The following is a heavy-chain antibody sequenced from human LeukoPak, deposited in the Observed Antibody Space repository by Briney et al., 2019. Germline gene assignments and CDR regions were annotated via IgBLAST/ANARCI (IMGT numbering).Heavy chain of an antibody. V-gene: IGHV1-2*02. CDR1: GYTFTGYY. CDR3: ARELRAVAGNLVGY. CDR2: TNPNSGGT. J-gene: IGHJ4*02. D-gene: IGHD6-19*01. Sequence: ASVKVSCKASGYTFTGYYMHWVRQAPGRGLEWMGWTNPNSGGTNYAQKFQGRVTMTRDTSISTAYMELSRLRSDDTAVYYCARELRAVAGNLVGYWGQGTLVTVSS.